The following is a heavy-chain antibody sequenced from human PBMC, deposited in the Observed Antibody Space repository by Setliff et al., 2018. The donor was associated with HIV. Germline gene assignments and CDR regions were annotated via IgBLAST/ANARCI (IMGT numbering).Heavy chain of an antibody. CDR2: ISPSSTII. J-gene: IGHJ6*03. CDR1: GFSFSSYS. CDR3: ARDWPGYSDRWDYYYMGV. V-gene: IGHV3-48*01. D-gene: IGHD6-13*01. Sequence: GGSLRLSCGASGFSFSSYSMNWVRQAPGKGLEWVSYISPSSTIIYYPDSVKGRFTTSRDNARNSLYLQMNSLRAEDTAVYYCARDWPGYSDRWDYYYMGVWGKGTTVTVSS.